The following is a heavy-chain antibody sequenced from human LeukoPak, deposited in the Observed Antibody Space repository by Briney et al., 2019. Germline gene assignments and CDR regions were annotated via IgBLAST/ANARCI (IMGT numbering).Heavy chain of an antibody. CDR2: IYYSGST. D-gene: IGHD1-26*01. CDR3: ARDRGRWELLFDY. Sequence: PSETLSLTCTVSGGSVSSGSYYWSWIRQPPGTGLEWIGYIYYSGSTNYNPSLKSRDTISVDTSKNQFSLKLSSVTAADTAVYYCARDRGRWELLFDYWGQGTLVTVSS. J-gene: IGHJ4*02. V-gene: IGHV4-61*01. CDR1: GGSVSSGSYY.